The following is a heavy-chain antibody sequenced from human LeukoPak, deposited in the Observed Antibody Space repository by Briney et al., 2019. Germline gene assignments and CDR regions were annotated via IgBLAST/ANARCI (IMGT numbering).Heavy chain of an antibody. Sequence: VASVKVSCKASGGTFSSYAISWVRQAPGQGLEWMGGIIPIFGTANYAQKFQGRVTITADESTSTAYMELSSLRSEDTAVYYCARDQTPIAAAGPYYYGMDVWGQGTTVTVSS. J-gene: IGHJ6*02. V-gene: IGHV1-69*13. CDR2: IIPIFGTA. CDR1: GGTFSSYA. D-gene: IGHD6-13*01. CDR3: ARDQTPIAAAGPYYYGMDV.